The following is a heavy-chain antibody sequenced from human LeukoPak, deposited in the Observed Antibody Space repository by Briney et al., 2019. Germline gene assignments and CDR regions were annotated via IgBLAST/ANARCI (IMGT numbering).Heavy chain of an antibody. J-gene: IGHJ4*02. CDR2: IRYDGSNK. Sequence: PGGSLRLSCAASGFTFSHYAMSWVRQAPGKGLEWVAFIRYDGSNKYYADSVKGRFTISRDNSKNTLYLQMNSLRAEDTAVYFCAKAKRSSIAALNYWGQGTLVTVSS. D-gene: IGHD6-6*01. V-gene: IGHV3-30*02. CDR3: AKAKRSSIAALNY. CDR1: GFTFSHYA.